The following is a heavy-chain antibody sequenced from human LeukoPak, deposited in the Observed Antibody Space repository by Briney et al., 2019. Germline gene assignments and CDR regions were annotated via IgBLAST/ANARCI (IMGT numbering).Heavy chain of an antibody. CDR1: GGSISSYY. J-gene: IGHJ5*02. V-gene: IGHV4-4*07. Sequence: SETLSLTCTVSGGSISSYYWSWLRQPAGKGLEWIGRIYTSGSTNYNPSLKSRVTMSVDTSKNQFSLKLSSVTAADTAVYYCARDSSSWYSGWFDPWGQGTLVTVSS. CDR2: IYTSGST. D-gene: IGHD6-13*01. CDR3: ARDSSSWYSGWFDP.